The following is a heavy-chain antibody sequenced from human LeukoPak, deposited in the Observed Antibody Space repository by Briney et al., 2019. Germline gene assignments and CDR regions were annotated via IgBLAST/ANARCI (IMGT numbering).Heavy chain of an antibody. D-gene: IGHD1-26*01. J-gene: IGHJ4*02. CDR1: GFTFSSYG. CDR2: IRYDGSNK. CDR3: AKGGWEDNVAYYFDY. V-gene: IGHV3-30*02. Sequence: GGSLRLSCAASGFTFSSYGMHWVRQAPGKGLEWVAFIRYDGSNKYYADSVKGRFTISRDNSRNTLYLQMNSLRAEDTAVYYCAKGGWEDNVAYYFDYWGQGTLVTVSS.